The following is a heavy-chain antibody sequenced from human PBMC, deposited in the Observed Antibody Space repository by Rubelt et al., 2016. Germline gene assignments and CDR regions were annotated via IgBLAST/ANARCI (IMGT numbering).Heavy chain of an antibody. CDR3: ARDLPPFRRYNWNFPLDY. D-gene: IGHD1-7*01. J-gene: IGHJ4*02. V-gene: IGHV1-18*01. CDR1: GYTFTSYG. Sequence: QVQLVQSGAEVKKPGASVKVSCKASGYTFTSYGISWVRQAPGQGLEWMGWISAYNGNTNYAQKLQGRGTMNTHTSTSTAYMELRSLRSDDTAVYYCARDLPPFRRYNWNFPLDYWGQGTLVTVSS. CDR2: ISAYNGNT.